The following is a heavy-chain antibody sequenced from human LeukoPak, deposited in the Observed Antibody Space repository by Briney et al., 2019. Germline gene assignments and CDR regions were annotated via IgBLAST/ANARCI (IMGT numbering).Heavy chain of an antibody. V-gene: IGHV3-23*01. CDR1: GFTFSSYA. Sequence: GGSLRLSCAASGFTFSSYAMSWVRQAPGKGLEWVSTISDSGGSTYYADSVKGRFTISRDNSKNTLYLQMNSLRAEDTAIYYCAKLSISSGDYFDYWGQGTLVTVSS. CDR3: AKLSISSGDYFDY. J-gene: IGHJ4*02. D-gene: IGHD6-6*01. CDR2: ISDSGGST.